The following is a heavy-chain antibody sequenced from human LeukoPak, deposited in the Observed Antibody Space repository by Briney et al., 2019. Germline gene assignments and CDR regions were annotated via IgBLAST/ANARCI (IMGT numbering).Heavy chain of an antibody. J-gene: IGHJ6*02. D-gene: IGHD3-9*01. V-gene: IGHV3-7*01. CDR2: IKQDGSEK. CDR3: ARDPTYYDILTPKDYYYGMDV. Sequence: GSLRLSCAASGFTFSSYWMSWFRQAPGKGLEWVANIKQDGSEKYYVDSVKGRFTISRDNAKNSLYLQMNSLRAEDTAVYYCARDPTYYDILTPKDYYYGMDVWGQGTTVTVSS. CDR1: GFTFSSYW.